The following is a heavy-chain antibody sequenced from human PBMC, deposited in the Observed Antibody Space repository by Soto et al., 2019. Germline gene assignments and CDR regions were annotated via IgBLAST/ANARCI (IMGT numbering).Heavy chain of an antibody. D-gene: IGHD3-3*02. J-gene: IGHJ4*02. CDR3: ARESFSASPNFFDY. CDR2: ISLGGSTI. Sequence: AGGSLRLSCAASGFAFSNYEMNWVRQAPGKGLEWVPYISLGGSTIYYADSVKGRFTISRDDAKNSLYLQMDSLRADDTAVYYCARESFSASPNFFDYWGQGTLVTVSS. V-gene: IGHV3-48*03. CDR1: GFAFSNYE.